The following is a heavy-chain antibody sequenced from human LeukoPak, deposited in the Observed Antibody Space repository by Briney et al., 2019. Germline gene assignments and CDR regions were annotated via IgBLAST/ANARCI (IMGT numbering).Heavy chain of an antibody. D-gene: IGHD3-10*01. CDR2: IIPIFGTA. J-gene: IGHJ6*03. V-gene: IGHV1-69*01. CDR3: ARDYYGSGTSRYYYYMDV. CDR1: GGTFSSYA. Sequence: SVKVSCKASGGTFSSYAISWVRQAPGQGLEWMGGIIPIFGTANYAQKFQGRVTITADESTSTTYMELSGLRSEDTAVYYFARDYYGSGTSRYYYYMDVWGKGTTVTISS.